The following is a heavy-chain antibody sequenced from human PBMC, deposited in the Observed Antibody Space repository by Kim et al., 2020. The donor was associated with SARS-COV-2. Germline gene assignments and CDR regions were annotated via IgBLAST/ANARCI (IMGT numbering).Heavy chain of an antibody. J-gene: IGHJ5*02. D-gene: IGHD3-9*01. CDR1: GFTFSSYS. CDR2: ISSSGSYI. Sequence: GGSLRLSCAASGFTFSSYSMNWVRQAPGKGLEWVSSISSSGSYIYYADSVKGRFTISRDNAKNSLYLQMNSLRAEDTAVYYCARDIQHYYDILTGYISWGPGTLVTVSS. V-gene: IGHV3-21*01. CDR3: ARDIQHYYDILTGYIS.